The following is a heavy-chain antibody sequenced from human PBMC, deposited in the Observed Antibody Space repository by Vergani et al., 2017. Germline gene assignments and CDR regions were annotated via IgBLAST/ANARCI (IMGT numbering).Heavy chain of an antibody. D-gene: IGHD4-23*01. J-gene: IGHJ6*03. Sequence: EVQLVETGGGLIQPGGSLRLSCAASGFTVSSNYMSWVRQAPGKGLEWVSVIYSGGSTYYANSVKGRFTISRDNSKNTLYLQMNSLRAEDTTVYYCARSLGSLCQLLYYYYMDVWGKGTTVTVSS. CDR1: GFTVSSNY. CDR2: IYSGGST. CDR3: ARSLGSLCQLLYYYYMDV. V-gene: IGHV3-53*02.